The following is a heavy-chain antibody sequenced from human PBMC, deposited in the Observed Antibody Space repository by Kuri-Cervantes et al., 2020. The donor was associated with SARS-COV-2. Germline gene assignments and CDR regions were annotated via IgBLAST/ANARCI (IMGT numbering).Heavy chain of an antibody. CDR3: ASSIYSYGTYYYYYYMDV. CDR2: IIPIFGTA. CDR1: GGTFSGYV. Sequence: SVKVSCKASGGTFSGYVISWVRQAPGQGLEWMGGIIPIFGTANYAQKFQGRVTITTDESTSTAYMELSSLRSEDTAVYYCASSIYSYGTYYYYYYMDVWGKGTTVTVSS. J-gene: IGHJ6*03. D-gene: IGHD5-18*01. V-gene: IGHV1-69*05.